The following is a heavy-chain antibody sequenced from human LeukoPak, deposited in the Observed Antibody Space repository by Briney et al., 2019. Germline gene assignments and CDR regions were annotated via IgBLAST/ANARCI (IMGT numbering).Heavy chain of an antibody. CDR2: IYHSGST. CDR3: ARGDEVVTQYYFDY. CDR1: GYSISSGYY. Sequence: SETLSLTCTVSGYSISSGYYWGWIRQPPGKGLEWIGNIYHSGSTYYNPSLKSRVTISVDTSKNQFSLKLSSVTAADTAVYYCARGDEVVTQYYFDYWGQGTLVTVSS. V-gene: IGHV4-38-2*02. D-gene: IGHD4-23*01. J-gene: IGHJ4*02.